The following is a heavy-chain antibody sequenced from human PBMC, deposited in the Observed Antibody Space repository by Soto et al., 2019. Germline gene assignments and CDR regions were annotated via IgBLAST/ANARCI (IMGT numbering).Heavy chain of an antibody. V-gene: IGHV1-69*13. Sequence: SVKVSCKASGGTFSSYAISWVRQAPGQGLEWMGGIIPIFGTANYAQKFQGRVTITADESTSTAYMELSSLRSEDTAVYYCARTAAIGLLDWYFDLWGRGTLVTVSS. CDR2: IIPIFGTA. J-gene: IGHJ2*01. D-gene: IGHD2-2*02. CDR3: ARTAAIGLLDWYFDL. CDR1: GGTFSSYA.